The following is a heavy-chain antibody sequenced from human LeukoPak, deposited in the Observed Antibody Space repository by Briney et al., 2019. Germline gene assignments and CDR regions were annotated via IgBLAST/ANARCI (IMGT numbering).Heavy chain of an antibody. CDR3: ARDFTMEQSFDI. J-gene: IGHJ3*02. CDR2: INQDGSEK. V-gene: IGHV3-7*01. CDR1: GFTLSNYW. D-gene: IGHD1/OR15-1a*01. Sequence: GSLRLSCAASGFTLSNYWMSWVRRAPGKGLEWVANINQDGSEKHYVDFLKGRFTISRDNANNSLYLQMNSLRAEDTAVYYCARDFTMEQSFDIWGQGTMVTVSS.